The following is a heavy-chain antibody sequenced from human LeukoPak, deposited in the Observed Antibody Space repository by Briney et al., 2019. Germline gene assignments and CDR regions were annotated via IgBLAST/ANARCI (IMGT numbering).Heavy chain of an antibody. D-gene: IGHD3-10*01. V-gene: IGHV3-33*01. CDR3: ARLYGSGSYRDNWFDP. CDR2: IWYDGSNK. Sequence: GGSLRLSCAASGFTFSSYGMHWVRQAPGKGLEWVAVIWYDGSNKYYADSVKGRFTISRDNSKNTLYLQMNSLRAEDTAVYYCARLYGSGSYRDNWFDPWGQGTPVTVSS. CDR1: GFTFSSYG. J-gene: IGHJ5*02.